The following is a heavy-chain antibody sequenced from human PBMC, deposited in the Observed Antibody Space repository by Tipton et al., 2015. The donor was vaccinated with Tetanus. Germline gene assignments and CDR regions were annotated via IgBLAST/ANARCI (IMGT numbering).Heavy chain of an antibody. V-gene: IGHV4-30-2*06. CDR2: IFHTGGT. J-gene: IGHJ5*01. Sequence: TLSLTCTVSGGFINNGAYTWSWIRQSPGKGLEWIGYIFHTGGTYYNPSLKSRVTISVDGPKNQFSLNLKSVTAADTAVYYCARSHGSGGLLWFDSWGQGTLVTVSS. CDR1: GGFINNGAYT. D-gene: IGHD3-10*01. CDR3: ARSHGSGGLLWFDS.